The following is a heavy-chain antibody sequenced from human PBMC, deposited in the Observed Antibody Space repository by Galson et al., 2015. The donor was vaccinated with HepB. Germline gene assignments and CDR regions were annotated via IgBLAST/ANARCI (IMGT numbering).Heavy chain of an antibody. V-gene: IGHV3-33*01. Sequence: SLRLSCAASGFTFSNYGMHWVRQAPGKGLEWVAALWYDGSNRYYVDSVKGRFPISRDNSKNTLYLQMTSLRAKDTAVYYCARGTSVYCTRATCYREGSFDYWGQGTLVTVSS. CDR1: GFTFSNYG. CDR2: LWYDGSNR. D-gene: IGHD2-2*01. CDR3: ARGTSVYCTRATCYREGSFDY. J-gene: IGHJ4*02.